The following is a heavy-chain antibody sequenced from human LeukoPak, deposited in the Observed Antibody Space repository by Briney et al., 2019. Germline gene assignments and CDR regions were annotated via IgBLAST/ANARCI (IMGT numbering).Heavy chain of an antibody. D-gene: IGHD3-10*01. CDR1: GYTFTSYG. V-gene: IGHV1-18*01. CDR3: ARAVDYYGSGSFFDI. J-gene: IGHJ3*02. CDR2: ISAYNGNT. Sequence: ASVTVSCKASGYTFTSYGISWVRQGPGQGLEWMGWISAYNGNTNYAQKLRGRVTMTTDTSTSTAYMELRSLRSDDTAVYYCARAVDYYGSGSFFDIWGQGTMVTVSS.